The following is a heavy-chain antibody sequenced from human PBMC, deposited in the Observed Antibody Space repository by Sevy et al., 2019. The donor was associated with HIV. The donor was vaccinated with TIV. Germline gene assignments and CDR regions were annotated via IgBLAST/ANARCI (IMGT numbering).Heavy chain of an antibody. Sequence: SETLSLTCTVSGYSISSGYYWGWIRQPPGKGLEWIGSIYHSGSTYYNPSLKSRVTISVDTSKNQFSLKLSSVTAADTAVYYCARQNIVVVVAATYNWFDPWGQGTLVTVSS. CDR1: GYSISSGYY. D-gene: IGHD2-15*01. J-gene: IGHJ5*02. CDR2: IYHSGST. V-gene: IGHV4-38-2*02. CDR3: ARQNIVVVVAATYNWFDP.